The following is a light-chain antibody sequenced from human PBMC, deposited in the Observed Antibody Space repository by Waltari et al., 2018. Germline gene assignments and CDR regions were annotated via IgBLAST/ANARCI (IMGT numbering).Light chain of an antibody. CDR2: DVS. V-gene: IGLV2-11*01. Sequence: QSALTQPRSVSGSPGQSVTISCPGTSSDLGAYKYVSWYQQHPGKAPKLMIYDVSKRPSGVPDRFSGSKSGNTASLTISGLQAEDEADYYCCSYAGTYTWVFGGGTKLTVL. CDR3: CSYAGTYTWV. J-gene: IGLJ3*02. CDR1: SSDLGAYKY.